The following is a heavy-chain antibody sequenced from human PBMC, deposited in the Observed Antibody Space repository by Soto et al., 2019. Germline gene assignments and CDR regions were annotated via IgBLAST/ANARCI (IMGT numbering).Heavy chain of an antibody. D-gene: IGHD2-2*01. V-gene: IGHV3-30-3*01. CDR3: ARAMPGMDV. CDR1: GFTLSDFA. J-gene: IGHJ6*02. Sequence: QAQLAESGGGVVQPGRSLRLSCAASGFTLSDFAMHWVRQAPGKGLEWVALISNDGGYQHYGDSVRGRFTISRDNSKHMLYLQMTSLRLEDTAVYYCARAMPGMDVWGQGTTATVSS. CDR2: ISNDGGYQ.